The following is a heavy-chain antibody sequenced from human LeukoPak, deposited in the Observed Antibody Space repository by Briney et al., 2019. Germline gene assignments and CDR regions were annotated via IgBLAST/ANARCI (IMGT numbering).Heavy chain of an antibody. D-gene: IGHD1-1*01. J-gene: IGHJ4*02. Sequence: ASVKVSCKASGYTFTSYGISWVRQAPGQGLEWMGWISAYNGNTNYAQKLQGRVTMTTDTSTSTAYMELRSLRSDGTAVYYCARTDLAPTTVYWNDFDYWGQGTLVTVSS. V-gene: IGHV1-18*01. CDR1: GYTFTSYG. CDR3: ARTDLAPTTVYWNDFDY. CDR2: ISAYNGNT.